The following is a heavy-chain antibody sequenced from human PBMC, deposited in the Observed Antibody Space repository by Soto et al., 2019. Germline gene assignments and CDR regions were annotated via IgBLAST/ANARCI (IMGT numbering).Heavy chain of an antibody. CDR1: SFTFSSYS. CDR2: ISSSSSTI. Sequence: PXVSLRLSCAASSFTFSSYSMNWVRQGPGKGLEWVSYISSSSSTIYYADSVKGRFTISRDNAKNSLYLQMNSLRDEDMGVYYCARDPPSGDVWGQGTTVTVSS. CDR3: ARDPPSGDV. J-gene: IGHJ6*02. V-gene: IGHV3-48*02. D-gene: IGHD3-10*01.